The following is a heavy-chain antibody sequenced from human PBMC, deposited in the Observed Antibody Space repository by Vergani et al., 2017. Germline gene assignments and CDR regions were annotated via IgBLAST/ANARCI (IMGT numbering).Heavy chain of an antibody. D-gene: IGHD6-19*01. Sequence: VQLVQSGAEVKKPGSSVKVSCKASGGTFSSYAISWVRQAPGQGLEWMGMIIPSIGIANYAQKFKGRVTITADKATSTAYMELSSLRSEDTAVYYCARVPGYCSVWYGGYYMDYWGQGTLVTVSS. CDR2: IIPSIGIA. V-gene: IGHV1-69*04. CDR3: ARVPGYCSVWYGGYYMDY. CDR1: GGTFSSYA. J-gene: IGHJ4*02.